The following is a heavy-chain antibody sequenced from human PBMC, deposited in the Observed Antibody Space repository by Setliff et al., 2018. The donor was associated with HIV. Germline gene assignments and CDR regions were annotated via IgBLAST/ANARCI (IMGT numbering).Heavy chain of an antibody. CDR3: ARDFGGSWTTDY. Sequence: GASVKVSCKASGDTFSNYAISWVRQAPGQGLEWMGGIIPIFGTASHAQKFQGRVTMTRDTSTSTVYVELSSLRSDDTAVYYCARDFGGSWTTDYWGQGTLVTVSS. CDR1: GDTFSNYA. V-gene: IGHV1-69*05. J-gene: IGHJ4*02. D-gene: IGHD6-13*01. CDR2: IIPIFGTA.